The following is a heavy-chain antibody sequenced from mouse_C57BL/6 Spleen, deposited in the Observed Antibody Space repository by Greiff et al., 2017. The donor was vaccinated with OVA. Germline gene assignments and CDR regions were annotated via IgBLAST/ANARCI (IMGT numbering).Heavy chain of an antibody. CDR3: ARRYYGSSSAWFAY. CDR2: IDPSDSYT. D-gene: IGHD1-1*01. Sequence: QVQLQQPGAELVMPGASVKLSCKASGYTFTSYWMHWVKQRPGQGLEWIGEIDPSDSYTNYNQKFKGKSTLTVDKSSSTAYMQLSSLTSEDSAVYYCARRYYGSSSAWFAYWGQGTLVTVSA. CDR1: GYTFTSYW. J-gene: IGHJ3*01. V-gene: IGHV1-69*01.